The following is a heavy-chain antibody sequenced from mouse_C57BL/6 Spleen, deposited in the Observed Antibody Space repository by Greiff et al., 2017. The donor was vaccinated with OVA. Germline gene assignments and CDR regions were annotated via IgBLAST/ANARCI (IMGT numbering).Heavy chain of an antibody. CDR2: IYPGDGVT. Sequence: VQLQQSGAELVKPGASVKISCKASGYAFSSYWMNWVKQRPGQGLEWIGPIYPGDGVTNYNGKFKGKATLTADKSSSTAYMQLSSLTSEDSAVYFCASRETGTGGFDYWGQGTTLTVSS. V-gene: IGHV1-80*01. CDR1: GYAFSSYW. J-gene: IGHJ2*01. D-gene: IGHD4-1*01. CDR3: ASRETGTGGFDY.